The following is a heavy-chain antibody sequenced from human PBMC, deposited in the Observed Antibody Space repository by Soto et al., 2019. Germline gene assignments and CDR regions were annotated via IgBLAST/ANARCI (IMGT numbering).Heavy chain of an antibody. CDR2: ISYDGRNE. Sequence: GGSLRLSCAAFGFTFSTYAMHWVRQAPGKGLEWVAVISYDGRNEFYADSVKGRFSIFRDNSKNTLSLQMNSLRKEDTAVYYCARGRYSTTWNAGFHPWGQGALVTVSS. J-gene: IGHJ5*02. D-gene: IGHD1-1*01. V-gene: IGHV3-30*04. CDR3: ARGRYSTTWNAGFHP. CDR1: GFTFSTYA.